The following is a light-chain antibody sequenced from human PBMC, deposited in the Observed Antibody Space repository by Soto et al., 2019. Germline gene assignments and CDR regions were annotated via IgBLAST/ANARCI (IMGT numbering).Light chain of an antibody. J-gene: IGKJ1*01. Sequence: EIVTRQSPANLSVSPGERSTLSCRASQSVSSNLAWYQQKPGQAPRLLIYGASTRATGIPARFSGSGSGTEFTLTISSLQSEDFAVYYCQQYNNWPRTFGQGTKVDI. CDR2: GAS. CDR1: QSVSSN. V-gene: IGKV3-15*01. CDR3: QQYNNWPRT.